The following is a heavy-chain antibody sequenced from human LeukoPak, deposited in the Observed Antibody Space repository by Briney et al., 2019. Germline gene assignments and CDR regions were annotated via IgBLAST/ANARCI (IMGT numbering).Heavy chain of an antibody. V-gene: IGHV1-8*01. J-gene: IGHJ6*03. D-gene: IGHD3-3*01. CDR3: AIGRRQGMEWVPLSFYYYYMDV. Sequence: ASVKVSCKASGYTFTSYDINWVRQATGQGLEWMGWMNPNSGNTGYAQKFQGRVTMTRNTSISTAYMELSSLRSEDTAVYYCAIGRRQGMEWVPLSFYYYYMDVWGKGTTVTVSS. CDR2: MNPNSGNT. CDR1: GYTFTSYD.